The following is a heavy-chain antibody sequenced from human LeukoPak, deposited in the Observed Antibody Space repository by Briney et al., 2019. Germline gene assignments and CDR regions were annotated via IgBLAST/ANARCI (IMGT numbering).Heavy chain of an antibody. Sequence: GGSLSLSCASSGFTFDDEVMHWVRQAPGKGLEWVSGSSWNSGSIGYADSVKGRFTISRDTAKNSLYLQMNSLRAEDTAFCYCAKGIGHRDRGGDWFFDYWGQGTRVTVSS. V-gene: IGHV3-9*01. CDR2: SSWNSGSI. CDR3: AKGIGHRDRGGDWFFDY. CDR1: GFTFDDEV. D-gene: IGHD2-21*02. J-gene: IGHJ4*02.